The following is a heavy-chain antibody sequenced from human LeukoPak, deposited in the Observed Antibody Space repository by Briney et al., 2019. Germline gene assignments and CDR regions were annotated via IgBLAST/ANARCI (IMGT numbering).Heavy chain of an antibody. Sequence: AETLSLTCTVSGGSISSGSYHWSWIRQPAGKGLEWIGRIYTSGSTNYNPSLKSRVTISVDTSKNQFSLKLSSVTAADTAVYYCAREGGYWERIAAAGNWFDPWGQGTLVTVSS. CDR3: AREGGYWERIAAAGNWFDP. D-gene: IGHD6-13*01. CDR2: IYTSGST. V-gene: IGHV4-61*02. J-gene: IGHJ5*02. CDR1: GGSISSGSYH.